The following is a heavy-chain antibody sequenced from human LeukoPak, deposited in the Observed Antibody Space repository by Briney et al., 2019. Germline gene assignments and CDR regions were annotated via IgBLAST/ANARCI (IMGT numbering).Heavy chain of an antibody. V-gene: IGHV4-59*01. D-gene: IGHD3-16*01. CDR1: GGSISSYY. Sequence: SETLSLTCTVSGGSISSYYWSWIRQPPGKGLEWIGYIYYSGSTNYNPSLKSRVTISVDTSKNQFSLKLSSVTAADTTVYYCARGVGVRYYYYYYMDVWGKGTTVTVSS. CDR3: ARGVGVRYYYYYYMDV. CDR2: IYYSGST. J-gene: IGHJ6*03.